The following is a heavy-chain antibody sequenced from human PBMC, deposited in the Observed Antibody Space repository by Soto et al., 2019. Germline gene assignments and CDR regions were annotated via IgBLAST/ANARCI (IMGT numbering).Heavy chain of an antibody. V-gene: IGHV4-4*02. CDR2: IYHSGST. CDR3: ARRRGDYDVLTGYGP. CDR1: GGSISSNNW. Sequence: QVQLQESGPGLVKPSGTLSLTCAVSGGSISSNNWWRWLRQPPGEGVEWIGEIYHSGSTYYNPSLKSRVTISVDKSKNQFSLKVSSVTAADTAVYYCARRRGDYDVLTGYGPWGQGTLVTVSS. J-gene: IGHJ5*02. D-gene: IGHD3-9*01.